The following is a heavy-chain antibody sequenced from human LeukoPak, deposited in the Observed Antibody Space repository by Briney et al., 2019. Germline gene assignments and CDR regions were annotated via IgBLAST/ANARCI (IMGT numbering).Heavy chain of an antibody. Sequence: SETLSLTCTVSGGSISSYYWSWIRQPPGKELEWIGYIYYSGSTNYNPSLKSRVTISVDTSKNQFSLKLSSVTAADTAVYYCARAGYYYDSSGYYYFDYWGQGTLVTVSS. CDR3: ARAGYYYDSSGYYYFDY. CDR1: GGSISSYY. J-gene: IGHJ4*02. D-gene: IGHD3-22*01. V-gene: IGHV4-59*01. CDR2: IYYSGST.